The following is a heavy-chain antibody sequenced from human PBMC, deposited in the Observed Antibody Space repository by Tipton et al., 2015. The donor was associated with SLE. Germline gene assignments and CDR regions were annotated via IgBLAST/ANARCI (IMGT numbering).Heavy chain of an antibody. J-gene: IGHJ4*02. V-gene: IGHV4-30-2*01. CDR2: IFHSGIT. CDR1: GASIGRGGYS. CDR3: ARDPNGGYGSFDY. D-gene: IGHD7-27*01. Sequence: TLSLTCAVSGASIGRGGYSWNWIRQPPGKGLQWIGYIFHSGITYYNPSLKSRVTMSVDTSKNQFSLKLSSVTAADTAVYYCARDPNGGYGSFDYWGLGALVTVSS.